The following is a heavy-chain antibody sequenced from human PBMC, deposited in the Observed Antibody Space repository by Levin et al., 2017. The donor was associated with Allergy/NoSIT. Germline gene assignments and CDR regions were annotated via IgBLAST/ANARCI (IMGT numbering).Heavy chain of an antibody. D-gene: IGHD4-17*01. Sequence: SVKVSCKASGGTFSSYAISWVRQAPGQGLEWMGRIIPILGIANYAQKFQGRVTITADKSTSTAYMELSSLRSEDTAVYYCARERLTTVTTLDYMDVWGKGTTVTVSS. CDR2: IIPILGIA. CDR3: ARERLTTVTTLDYMDV. V-gene: IGHV1-69*04. CDR1: GGTFSSYA. J-gene: IGHJ6*03.